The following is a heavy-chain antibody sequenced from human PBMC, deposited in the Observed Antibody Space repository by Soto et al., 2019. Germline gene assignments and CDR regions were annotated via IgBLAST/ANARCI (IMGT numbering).Heavy chain of an antibody. V-gene: IGHV1-3*01. D-gene: IGHD2-2*01. CDR3: ARDVVVVPAALGYFDY. J-gene: IGHJ4*02. Sequence: QVQLVQSGAEVKKPGASVKVSCKASGYTFTSYAMHWVRQAPGQRLEWMGWINAGNGNTKYSQKFQGRVTITRDTSASKADMELSSLRSEDTAVYYCARDVVVVPAALGYFDYWGQGTLVTVSS. CDR2: INAGNGNT. CDR1: GYTFTSYA.